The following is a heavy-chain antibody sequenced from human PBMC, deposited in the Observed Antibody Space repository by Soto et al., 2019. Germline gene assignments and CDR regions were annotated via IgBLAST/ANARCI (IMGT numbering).Heavy chain of an antibody. CDR3: ARERAGGETATMDFEY. CDR1: GDTFTDNY. D-gene: IGHD3-16*01. V-gene: IGHV1-2*02. Sequence: QVQLVQSGAEVKKPGASVKVSCKASGDTFTDNYIHWVRQAPGQGLEWMGWINPNSAGTNYAQKFQGRATMTRDTSITTVYMELSRLRSDDTAVYYCARERAGGETATMDFEYWGQGTLVTVSS. CDR2: INPNSAGT. J-gene: IGHJ4*02.